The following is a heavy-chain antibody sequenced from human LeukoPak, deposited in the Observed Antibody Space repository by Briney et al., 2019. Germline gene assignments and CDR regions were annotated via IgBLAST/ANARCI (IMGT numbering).Heavy chain of an antibody. Sequence: PGGSLRLSCAASGFTFSSYSMNWVRQAPGKGLEWVSSISSSSSYIYYADSVKGRFTISRDNAKNSLYLQMNSLRAEDTAVYYCARDRSIAVAGTPWFDPWGQGTLVTVSS. CDR1: GFTFSSYS. J-gene: IGHJ5*02. CDR3: ARDRSIAVAGTPWFDP. V-gene: IGHV3-21*01. CDR2: ISSSSSYI. D-gene: IGHD6-19*01.